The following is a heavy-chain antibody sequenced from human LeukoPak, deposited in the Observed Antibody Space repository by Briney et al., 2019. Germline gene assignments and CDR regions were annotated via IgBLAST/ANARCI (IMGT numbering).Heavy chain of an antibody. CDR1: GYAFTTHD. Sequence: ASVKVSCKASGYAFTTHDINWVRQATGQGLEWLGWMSPNSGDTGYAQKFQGRVTMTSDSSISTAYMELSSLRSEDTAIYYCVRTPPNWGFDYWGQGTLVTVSS. D-gene: IGHD7-27*01. V-gene: IGHV1-8*01. CDR2: MSPNSGDT. CDR3: VRTPPNWGFDY. J-gene: IGHJ4*02.